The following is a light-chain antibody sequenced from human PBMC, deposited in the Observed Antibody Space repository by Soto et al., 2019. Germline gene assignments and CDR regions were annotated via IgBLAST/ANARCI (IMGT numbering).Light chain of an antibody. CDR1: QSVRSN. Sequence: VVMTQSPATLSVSPEEIATLSCRASQSVRSNFAWYQQKPGQAPRLLIYGASTRATGVPSRFSGSGSGTEFTFTISSLQSEDFALYYCLQYNDWVPTFGQGTKVDIK. J-gene: IGKJ1*01. CDR3: LQYNDWVPT. CDR2: GAS. V-gene: IGKV3-15*01.